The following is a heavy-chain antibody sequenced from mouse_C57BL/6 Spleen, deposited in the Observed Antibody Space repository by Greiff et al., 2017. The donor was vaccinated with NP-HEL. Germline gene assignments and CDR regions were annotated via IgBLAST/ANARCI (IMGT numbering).Heavy chain of an antibody. CDR1: GFTFSDYG. D-gene: IGHD2-3*01. V-gene: IGHV5-17*01. CDR3: ARPDGYYVYFDY. CDR2: ISSGSSTI. Sequence: EVKLVESGGGLVKPGGSLKLSCAASGFTFSDYGMHWVRQAPEKGLEWVAYISSGSSTIYYADTVKGRFTISRDNAKNTLFLQMTSLRSEDTAMYYCARPDGYYVYFDYWGQGTTLTVSS. J-gene: IGHJ2*01.